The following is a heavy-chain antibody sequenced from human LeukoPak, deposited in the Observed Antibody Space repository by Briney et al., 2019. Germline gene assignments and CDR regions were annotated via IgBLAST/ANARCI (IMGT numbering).Heavy chain of an antibody. CDR1: GGSFSGYY. CDR2: INHSGST. V-gene: IGHV4-34*01. Sequence: SETLSLTCAVYGGSFSGYYWSWIRQPPGKGLEWIGEINHSGSTNYNPSLKSRVTISVDTSKNQFSLKLSSVTAADTAVYYCARHLRRDWYFDLWGRGTLVTVSS. J-gene: IGHJ2*01. CDR3: ARHLRRDWYFDL.